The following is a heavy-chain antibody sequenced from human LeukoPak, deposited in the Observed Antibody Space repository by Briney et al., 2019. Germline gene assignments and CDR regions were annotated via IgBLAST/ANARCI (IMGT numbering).Heavy chain of an antibody. D-gene: IGHD3-10*01. J-gene: IGHJ6*02. CDR1: GYTFTSYG. CDR3: AREGVGELLPYYYYYGMDV. CDR2: ISAYNGNT. V-gene: IGHV1-18*01. Sequence: ASVKVSCKASGYTFTSYGISWVRQAPGQGLEWMGWISAYNGNTNYAQKLQGRVTMTTDTSTSTAYMELRSLRSDDTAVYYCAREGVGELLPYYYYYGMDVWGQGTLVTVSS.